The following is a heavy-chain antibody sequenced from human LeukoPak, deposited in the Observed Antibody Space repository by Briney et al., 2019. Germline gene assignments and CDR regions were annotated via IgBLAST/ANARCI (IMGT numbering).Heavy chain of an antibody. D-gene: IGHD3-10*01. CDR3: AMFTMVRGVHNWFDP. J-gene: IGHJ5*02. Sequence: ASVKVSCKASGYTFTSYYMPWVRQAPGQGLEWMGIINPSGGSTSYAQKFQGRVTMTRDTSTSTVYMELSSLRSEDTAVYYCAMFTMVRGVHNWFDPWGQGTLVTVSS. CDR1: GYTFTSYY. V-gene: IGHV1-46*01. CDR2: INPSGGST.